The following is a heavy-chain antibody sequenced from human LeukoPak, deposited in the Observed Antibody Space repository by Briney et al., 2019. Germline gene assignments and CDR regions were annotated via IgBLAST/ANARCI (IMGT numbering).Heavy chain of an antibody. D-gene: IGHD2-2*01. CDR1: GFTFSSYA. CDR2: IKQDGSEK. Sequence: GGSLRLSCAASGFTFSSYAMSWVRQAPGKGLEWVANIKQDGSEKYYVDSVKGRFTISRDNAKNSLYLQMNSLRAEDTAVYYCARYCSSTSCYFPFDYWGQGTLVTVSS. V-gene: IGHV3-7*01. CDR3: ARYCSSTSCYFPFDY. J-gene: IGHJ4*02.